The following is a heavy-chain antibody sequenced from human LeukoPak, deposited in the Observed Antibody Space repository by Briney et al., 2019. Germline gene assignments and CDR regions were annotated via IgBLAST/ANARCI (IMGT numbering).Heavy chain of an antibody. CDR2: ISSSSSYI. Sequence: AGGSLRLSCAASGFTFSSYSMNWVRQAPGKGLEWVSSISSSSSYIYYADSVKGRFTISRVNAKNSLYLQMNSLRAEDTAVYYCARVTAATRFVDYWGQGTLVTVSS. CDR1: GFTFSSYS. CDR3: ARVTAATRFVDY. J-gene: IGHJ4*02. V-gene: IGHV3-21*01. D-gene: IGHD2-15*01.